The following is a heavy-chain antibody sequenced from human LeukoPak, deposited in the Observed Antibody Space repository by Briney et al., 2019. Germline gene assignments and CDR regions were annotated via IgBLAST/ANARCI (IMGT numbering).Heavy chain of an antibody. CDR1: GGTFSSYA. D-gene: IGHD6-19*01. J-gene: IGHJ4*02. Sequence: ASVKVSCKASGGTFSSYAISWVRQAPGQGLEWMGGIIPIFGTANYAQKSQGRVTITTDESTSTAYTELSSLRSEDTAVYYCARDDGTAVAGTSGPRNDYWGQGTLVTVSS. CDR3: ARDDGTAVAGTSGPRNDY. CDR2: IIPIFGTA. V-gene: IGHV1-69*05.